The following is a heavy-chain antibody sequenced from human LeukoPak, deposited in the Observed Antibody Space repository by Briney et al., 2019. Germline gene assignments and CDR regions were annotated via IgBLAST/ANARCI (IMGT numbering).Heavy chain of an antibody. V-gene: IGHV3-74*01. CDR1: GFTFSSYW. Sequence: PGGSLRLSCAASGFTFSSYWMHWVRQAPGKGLVWVSRINSDGSTTNYADSVKGRFTISRDNAKNTLYLQMNSLRAEDTAFYYCARGPIGGWFDPWGQGTLVTVSS. D-gene: IGHD3-16*01. CDR3: ARGPIGGWFDP. CDR2: INSDGSTT. J-gene: IGHJ5*02.